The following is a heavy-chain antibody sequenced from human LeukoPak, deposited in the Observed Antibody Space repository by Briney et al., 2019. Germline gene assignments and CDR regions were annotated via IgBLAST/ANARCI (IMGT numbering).Heavy chain of an antibody. J-gene: IGHJ4*02. CDR3: ATSANGSCPFDY. CDR1: GDSISSYY. Sequence: SETLSLTCTVSGDSISSYYWSWVRQPAGKGLEYIGRIYSSGSTSYNPSPKSRVTISVDTSKNQFSLKLSSVTAADTAVYYCATSANGSCPFDYWDQGTLVTVSS. V-gene: IGHV4-4*07. CDR2: IYSSGST. D-gene: IGHD2-15*01.